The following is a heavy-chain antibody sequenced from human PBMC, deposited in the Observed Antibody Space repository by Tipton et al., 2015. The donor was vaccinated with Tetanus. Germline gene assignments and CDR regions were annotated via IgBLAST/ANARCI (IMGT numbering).Heavy chain of an antibody. CDR1: GGSISSRNYY. Sequence: TLSLTCSVSGGSISSRNYYWGWIRQPPGKGLEFIGRVYYSGNTYYNPSLKSRVTISVDTSKKQFSLKMTSVTAADTAVYFCARASVTILRGVMIRGTGWFDPWGQGTLVTVSS. J-gene: IGHJ5*02. V-gene: IGHV4-39*07. CDR3: ARASVTILRGVMIRGTGWFDP. D-gene: IGHD3-10*01. CDR2: VYYSGNT.